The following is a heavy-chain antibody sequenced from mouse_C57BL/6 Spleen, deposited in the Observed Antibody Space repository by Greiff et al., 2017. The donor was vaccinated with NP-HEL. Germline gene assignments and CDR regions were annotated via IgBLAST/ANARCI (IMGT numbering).Heavy chain of an antibody. CDR3: ARGSSYEVAHYFDY. V-gene: IGHV5-12*01. CDR1: GFTFSDYY. J-gene: IGHJ2*01. CDR2: ISNGGGST. Sequence: DVMLVESGGGLVQPGGSLKLSCAASGFTFSDYYMYWVRQTPEKRLEWVAYISNGGGSTYYPDTVKGRFTISRDNAKNTLYLQMSRLKSEDTAMYYCARGSSYEVAHYFDYWGQGTTLTVSS. D-gene: IGHD1-1*01.